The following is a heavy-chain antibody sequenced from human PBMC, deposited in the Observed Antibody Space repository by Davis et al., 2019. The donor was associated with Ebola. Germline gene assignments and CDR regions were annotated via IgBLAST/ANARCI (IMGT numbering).Heavy chain of an antibody. CDR2: MNEDGSRT. CDR3: AKDFGGPVDS. Sequence: GESLKISCAASGFTFSNYWMSWVRQPPGKGLVWVARMNEDGSRTDYADSVRGRFTISRDTAKNTLFLQMNSLRAEDTAIYYCAKDFGGPVDSWGQGTLVTVSS. D-gene: IGHD3-3*01. CDR1: GFTFSNYW. V-gene: IGHV3-74*01. J-gene: IGHJ4*02.